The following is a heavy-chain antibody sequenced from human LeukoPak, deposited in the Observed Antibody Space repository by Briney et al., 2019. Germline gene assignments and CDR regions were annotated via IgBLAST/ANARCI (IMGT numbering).Heavy chain of an antibody. D-gene: IGHD6-13*01. V-gene: IGHV4-30-2*01. Sequence: PSETLSLTCTVSGGSISSGGYYWSWIRQPPGKGLEWIGYIYHSGSTYYNPSLKSRVTISVDRSKNQFSLKLSFVTAADTAVYYCARDRRRVLGGIAAAGDWYFDLWGRGTLVTVSS. CDR2: IYHSGST. CDR1: GGSISSGGYY. J-gene: IGHJ2*01. CDR3: ARDRRRVLGGIAAAGDWYFDL.